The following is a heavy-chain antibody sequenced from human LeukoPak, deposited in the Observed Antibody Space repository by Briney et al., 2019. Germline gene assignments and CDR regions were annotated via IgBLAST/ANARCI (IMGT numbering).Heavy chain of an antibody. CDR1: GFTFSSYA. J-gene: IGHJ3*02. D-gene: IGHD6-13*01. Sequence: GGSLRLSCAASGFTFSSYAMSWVRQAPGKGVEWVSAISGSGGSTYYADSVKGRFTISRDNSKNTLYLQMNSLRAEDTAVYYCAKVYSSSWYPDAFDIWGQGTMVTVSS. CDR2: ISGSGGST. CDR3: AKVYSSSWYPDAFDI. V-gene: IGHV3-23*01.